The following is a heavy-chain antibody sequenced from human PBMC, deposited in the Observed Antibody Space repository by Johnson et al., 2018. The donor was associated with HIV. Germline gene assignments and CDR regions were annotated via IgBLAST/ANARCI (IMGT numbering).Heavy chain of an antibody. CDR3: ARGSRYTYDNDDVYLLQAFDI. J-gene: IGHJ3*02. CDR2: IYSGGST. CDR1: GLNFSDYG. Sequence: HLVESGGGLVQPGGSLRLSCAASGLNFSDYGFHWVRQAPGKGLEWVSVIYSGGSTYYADSVKGRFTISRDNSKNTLYLQMNSLRAEDTAVYYCARGSRYTYDNDDVYLLQAFDIWGQGTMVTVSS. V-gene: IGHV3-66*01. D-gene: IGHD3-16*01.